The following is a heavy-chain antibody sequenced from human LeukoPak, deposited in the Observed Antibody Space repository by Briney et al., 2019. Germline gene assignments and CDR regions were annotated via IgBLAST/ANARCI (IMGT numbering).Heavy chain of an antibody. Sequence: GASVKVSCKASGYTFTSYDINWVRQATGQGLEWMGWMNPNSGNTGYAQKFQGRVTMTRNTSISTAYMELSSLRSEDTAVYYCARGSRTMLHEQTDYYYDSSGYDYWGQGTLVTVSS. V-gene: IGHV1-8*01. CDR3: ARGSRTMLHEQTDYYYDSSGYDY. J-gene: IGHJ4*02. D-gene: IGHD3-22*01. CDR1: GYTFTSYD. CDR2: MNPNSGNT.